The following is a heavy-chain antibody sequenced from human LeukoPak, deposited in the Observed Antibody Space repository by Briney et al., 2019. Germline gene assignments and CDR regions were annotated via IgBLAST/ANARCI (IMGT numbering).Heavy chain of an antibody. V-gene: IGHV3-23*01. J-gene: IGHJ4*02. Sequence: GGSLRLSCAASGFTFSSYAMSWVRQAPGKGLEWVSAISGNGGSTYYADSVKGRFTISRDNSNNMLYLQMNSLTAEDTAIYYCAKDRAGRAAQNFDYWGQGTLVTVSS. CDR2: ISGNGGST. CDR3: AKDRAGRAAQNFDY. D-gene: IGHD3-10*01. CDR1: GFTFSSYA.